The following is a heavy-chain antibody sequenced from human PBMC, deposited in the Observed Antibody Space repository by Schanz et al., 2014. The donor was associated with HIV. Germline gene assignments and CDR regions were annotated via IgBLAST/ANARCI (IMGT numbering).Heavy chain of an antibody. Sequence: VQLVESGGGVVQPGRSLRLSCVASGFNFNSYGMHWVRQAPGKGLEWVSSLSGSGSNIYYADSVKGRFTISRDNGKNSLFLQMNNLRAEDTAVYGCARQGLRFSFWLDYWGQGTPVTVS. D-gene: IGHD4-17*01. CDR1: GFNFNSYG. CDR3: ARQGLRFSFWLDY. J-gene: IGHJ4*02. CDR2: LSGSGSNI. V-gene: IGHV3-48*04.